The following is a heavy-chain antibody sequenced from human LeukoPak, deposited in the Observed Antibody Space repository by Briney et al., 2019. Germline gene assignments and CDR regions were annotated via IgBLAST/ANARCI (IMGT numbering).Heavy chain of an antibody. Sequence: ASVKVSCKASGYTFTSYGISWVRQAPGQGLEWMGWISAYNGNTNYAQKLQGRVTMTTDTSTSTAYMELRSLRSDDTAVYYCAREGYCSGGSCYPVYYYYYGMDVWGQGTRSPSP. CDR1: GYTFTSYG. V-gene: IGHV1-18*01. CDR2: ISAYNGNT. D-gene: IGHD2-15*01. CDR3: AREGYCSGGSCYPVYYYYYGMDV. J-gene: IGHJ6*02.